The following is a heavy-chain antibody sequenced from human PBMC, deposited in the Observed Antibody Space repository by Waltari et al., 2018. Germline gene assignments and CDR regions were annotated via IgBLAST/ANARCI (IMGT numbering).Heavy chain of an antibody. J-gene: IGHJ4*02. Sequence: QVQLQQWGAGLLKPSETLSLTCAVYGGSFSGYYWSWIRQPPGKGLEWIGEINHSGSTNYNPALKSRVTRSVDTSKNQFSLKLSSVTAADTAVYYCARLGIAAAGTIFDYWGQGTLVTVSS. CDR3: ARLGIAAAGTIFDY. V-gene: IGHV4-34*01. CDR2: INHSGST. CDR1: GGSFSGYY. D-gene: IGHD6-13*01.